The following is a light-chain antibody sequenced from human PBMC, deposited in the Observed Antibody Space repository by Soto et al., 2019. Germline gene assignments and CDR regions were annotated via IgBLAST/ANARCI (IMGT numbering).Light chain of an antibody. V-gene: IGKV3-11*01. J-gene: IGKJ1*01. CDR3: QERTSWPPWT. CDR2: DAS. CDR1: QSVRLS. Sequence: PGGRATLSCRASQSVRLSLAWYQQKPGQAPRLLIYDASKRASGIPARFSGSGSGTDFTLTISSLEPEDFAVFYCQERTSWPPWTFGQGTKVDIK.